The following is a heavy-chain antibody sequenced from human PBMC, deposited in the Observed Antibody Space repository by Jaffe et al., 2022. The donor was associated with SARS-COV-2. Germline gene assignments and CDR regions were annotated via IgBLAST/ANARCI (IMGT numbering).Heavy chain of an antibody. CDR2: ISSSSSYI. CDR3: ARDREVDTAMVYPD. V-gene: IGHV3-21*01. J-gene: IGHJ4*02. CDR1: GFTFSSYS. Sequence: EVQLVESGGGLVKPGGSLRLSCAASGFTFSSYSMNWVRQAPGKGLEWVSSISSSSSYIYYADSVKGRFTISRDNAKNSLYLQMNSLRAEDTAVYYCARDREVDTAMVYPDWGQGTLVTVSS. D-gene: IGHD5-18*01.